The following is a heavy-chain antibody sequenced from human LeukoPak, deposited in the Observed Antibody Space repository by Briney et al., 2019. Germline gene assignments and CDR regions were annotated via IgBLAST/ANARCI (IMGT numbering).Heavy chain of an antibody. V-gene: IGHV3-9*03. CDR3: AKGMATVTTQAFDI. CDR1: GFTFDDYA. J-gene: IGHJ3*02. D-gene: IGHD4-17*01. CDR2: ISWNSGSI. Sequence: GRSLRLSCAASGFTFDDYAMHWVRQAPGKGLEWVSGISWNSGSIGYADSVKGRFTISRDNAKNSLYLQMNSLRAEDMALYYCAKGMATVTTQAFDIWGQGTMVTASS.